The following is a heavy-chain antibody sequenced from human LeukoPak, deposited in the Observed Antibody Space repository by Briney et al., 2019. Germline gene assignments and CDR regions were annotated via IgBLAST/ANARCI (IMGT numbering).Heavy chain of an antibody. D-gene: IGHD5-18*01. J-gene: IGHJ5*02. CDR1: GDSVGGFS. CDR2: IYHNGSA. CDR3: AKSVGYLSTYNWFDP. Sequence: SETLSLTCTDSGDSVGGFSWNWIRQHPGKGLEWIGFIYHNGSAYYNPSLKSRSAISVDSSMKHFSLKLKSVTAADTAVYYCAKSVGYLSTYNWFDPWGPGTLVIVSS. V-gene: IGHV4-4*09.